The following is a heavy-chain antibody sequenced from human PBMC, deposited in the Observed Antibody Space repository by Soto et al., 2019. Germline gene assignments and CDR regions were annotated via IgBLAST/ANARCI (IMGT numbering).Heavy chain of an antibody. CDR1: GGSLKSYY. D-gene: IGHD3-10*01. Sequence: PSETLSLTCTVSGGSLKSYYWSWIRQPPGKGLEWIGSIYYSGGTNSSPSLKSRVTMSVDTSKNQFSLKLSAVIAADTAMYYCARYSYGSDYYFDYWGQGTLVTVSS. CDR2: IYYSGGT. V-gene: IGHV4-59*01. J-gene: IGHJ4*02. CDR3: ARYSYGSDYYFDY.